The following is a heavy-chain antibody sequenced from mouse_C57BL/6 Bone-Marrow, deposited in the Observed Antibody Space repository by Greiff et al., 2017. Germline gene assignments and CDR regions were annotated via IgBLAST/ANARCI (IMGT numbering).Heavy chain of an antibody. D-gene: IGHD2-3*01. J-gene: IGHJ2*01. CDR3: ARRGGYYGY. CDR1: GCTFTSYG. CDR2: IYPRSGNT. V-gene: IGHV1-81*01. Sequence: VKLLESGAELARPGASVKLSCKASGCTFTSYGISWVKQRTGQGLEWIGEIYPRSGNTYYNEKFKGKATLTADKSSSTAYMALRSLTSEDSAVYFCARRGGYYGYWGQGTTLTVSS.